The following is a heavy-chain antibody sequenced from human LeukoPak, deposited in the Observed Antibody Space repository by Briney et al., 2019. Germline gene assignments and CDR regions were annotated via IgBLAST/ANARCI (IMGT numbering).Heavy chain of an antibody. J-gene: IGHJ6*03. CDR2: ISGSGDNT. D-gene: IGHD5-12*01. CDR1: GFTFSNYA. Sequence: GSLRLSCAASGFTFSNYAMNWVRQAPGKGLEWVSAISGSGDNTYYADSVKGRFTISRDNSKNTLYLQMNSLRAEDTAVYYCARDLSGYDHLDYYYYMDVRGKGTTVTISS. CDR3: ARDLSGYDHLDYYYYMDV. V-gene: IGHV3-23*01.